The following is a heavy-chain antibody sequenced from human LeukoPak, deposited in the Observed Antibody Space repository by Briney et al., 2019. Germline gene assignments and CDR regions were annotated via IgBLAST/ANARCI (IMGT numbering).Heavy chain of an antibody. V-gene: IGHV4-4*07. CDR1: GGSISSFY. D-gene: IGHD6-13*01. J-gene: IGHJ4*02. Sequence: SETLSLTCSVSGGSISSFYWSWIRQPAGKGLEWIGRIYTSGTTNYNPSLKSRVTISVDTSKNQFSLKLSSVTAADTAVYYCARVRAGLVDYWGQGTLVTVSS. CDR3: ARVRAGLVDY. CDR2: IYTSGTT.